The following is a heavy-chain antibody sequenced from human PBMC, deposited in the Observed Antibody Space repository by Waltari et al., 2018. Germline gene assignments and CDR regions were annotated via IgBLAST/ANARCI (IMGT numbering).Heavy chain of an antibody. D-gene: IGHD3-22*01. CDR3: AKGDYYDSSGYFDY. CDR1: GLTFDDYA. Sequence: EVQLVESGGGLVQPGRSLRLSCAASGLTFDDYAMPWVRQAPGKGLEWVSGISWNSGSIGYADSVKGRFTISRDNAKNSLYLQMNSLRAEDTALYYCAKGDYYDSSGYFDYWGQGTLVTVSS. CDR2: ISWNSGSI. V-gene: IGHV3-9*01. J-gene: IGHJ4*02.